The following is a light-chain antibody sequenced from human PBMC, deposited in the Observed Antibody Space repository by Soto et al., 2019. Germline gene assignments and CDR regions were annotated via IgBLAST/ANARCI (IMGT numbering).Light chain of an antibody. V-gene: IGLV2-23*02. Sequence: QSVLTQPASVSGSPGQSITISCSGTSSDIGTYDFVSWYQHLPGKAPKLIISEVSNRPSGVSNRFSGSKSGNTASLTISGLQAEDEADYYCCSYAGSSTSYVFGTGTKLTVL. J-gene: IGLJ1*01. CDR2: EVS. CDR3: CSYAGSSTSYV. CDR1: SSDIGTYDF.